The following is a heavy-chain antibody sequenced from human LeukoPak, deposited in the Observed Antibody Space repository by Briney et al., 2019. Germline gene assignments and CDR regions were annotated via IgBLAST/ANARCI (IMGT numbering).Heavy chain of an antibody. D-gene: IGHD3-10*01. CDR2: IYDDNT. CDR3: AARKVRGVWFYLDY. J-gene: IGHJ4*02. CDR1: GFTVSAYA. Sequence: GGSLGLSCAASGFTVSAYAMAWVRQAPGKGLEWVSTIYDDNTYYADSVKGRFAISTDNSKNTLYLQMNSLRVEDTAVYFCAARKVRGVWFYLDYWGQGTLVTVSS. V-gene: IGHV3-23*01.